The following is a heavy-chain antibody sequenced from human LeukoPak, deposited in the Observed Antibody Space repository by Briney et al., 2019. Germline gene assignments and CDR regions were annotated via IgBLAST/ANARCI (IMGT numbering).Heavy chain of an antibody. CDR1: GGSISSYY. J-gene: IGHJ4*02. Sequence: KPSETLSLTCTVSGGSISSYYWSWIRQPPGKGLEWIGYIYYSGSTNYNPSLKSRVTISVDTSKNQFSLKLSSVTAADTAVYYCARNPGPYTPAGYWGQGTLVTVSS. D-gene: IGHD2-2*02. V-gene: IGHV4-59*01. CDR2: IYYSGST. CDR3: ARNPGPYTPAGY.